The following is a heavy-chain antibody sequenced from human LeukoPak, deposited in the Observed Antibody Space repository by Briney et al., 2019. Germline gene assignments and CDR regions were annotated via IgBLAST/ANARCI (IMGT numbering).Heavy chain of an antibody. J-gene: IGHJ6*03. CDR2: INTNTGNP. Sequence: ASVKVSCKASGYTFTSYAMNWVRQAPGQGLEWMGWINTNTGNPTYAQGFTGRFVFSLDTSVSTAYLQISSLKAEDTAVYYCARVHYDFWSGYQNYYYYMDVWGKGTTVTVSS. V-gene: IGHV7-4-1*02. CDR3: ARVHYDFWSGYQNYYYYMDV. D-gene: IGHD3-3*01. CDR1: GYTFTSYA.